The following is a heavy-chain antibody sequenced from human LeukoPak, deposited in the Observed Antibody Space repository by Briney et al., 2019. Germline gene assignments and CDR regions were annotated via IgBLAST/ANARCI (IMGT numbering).Heavy chain of an antibody. CDR3: ARASYDYVWGSYANPDY. Sequence: GGSLRLSCAASGFTFSSYGMHWVRQAPGKGLEWVANIKQDGSEKYYVDSVKGRFTISGDNAKNSLYLQMNSLRAEDTAVYYCARASYDYVWGSYANPDYWGQGTLVTVSS. CDR2: IKQDGSEK. D-gene: IGHD3-16*01. J-gene: IGHJ4*02. V-gene: IGHV3-7*03. CDR1: GFTFSSYG.